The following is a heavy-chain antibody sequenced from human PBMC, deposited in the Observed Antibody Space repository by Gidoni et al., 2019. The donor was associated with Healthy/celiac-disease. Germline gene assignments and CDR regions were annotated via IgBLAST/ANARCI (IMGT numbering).Heavy chain of an antibody. CDR2: ICYSGTA. J-gene: IGHJ4*02. Sequence: QVQLQESGTGLVKPSETLSLSCTVSGGSNSRYYWSWIRQPPGRGLEWIGYICYSGTANYNPARKSRATISVDTSKNQFSLKLSSVAAADTAVYYCASQIASGGIVYWGQGTLVTVSS. CDR3: ASQIASGGIVY. D-gene: IGHD3-16*01. CDR1: GGSNSRYY. V-gene: IGHV4-59*01.